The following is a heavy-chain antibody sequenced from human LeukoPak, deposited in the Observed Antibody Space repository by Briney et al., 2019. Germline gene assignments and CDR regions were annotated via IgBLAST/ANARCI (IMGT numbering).Heavy chain of an antibody. CDR2: IKQDGSEK. V-gene: IGHV3-7*01. CDR3: ARVQRKYQLPRLNDYDSMDV. J-gene: IGHJ6*03. Sequence: GGSLRLSCAASGFTFSSYWMNWVRQAPGKGLEWVANIKQDGSEKYYVDSVKGRFTISRDNAKNSLYLQMNSLRAEDTAVYYCARVQRKYQLPRLNDYDSMDVWGKGTTVTISS. CDR1: GFTFSSYW. D-gene: IGHD2-2*01.